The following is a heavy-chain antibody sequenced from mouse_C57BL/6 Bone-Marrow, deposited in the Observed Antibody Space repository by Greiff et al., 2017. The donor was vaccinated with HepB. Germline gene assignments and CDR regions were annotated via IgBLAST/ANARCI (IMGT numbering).Heavy chain of an antibody. J-gene: IGHJ1*03. CDR2: IFPGSGST. Sequence: VKLVESGPELVKPGASVKISCKASGYTFTDYYINWVKQRPGQGLEWIGWIFPGSGSTYYNEKFKGKATLTVDKSSSTAYMLLSSLTSEDSAVYCCARKGSTTVVATPSWYFDVWGTGTTVTVSS. D-gene: IGHD1-1*01. V-gene: IGHV1-75*01. CDR1: GYTFTDYY. CDR3: ARKGSTTVVATPSWYFDV.